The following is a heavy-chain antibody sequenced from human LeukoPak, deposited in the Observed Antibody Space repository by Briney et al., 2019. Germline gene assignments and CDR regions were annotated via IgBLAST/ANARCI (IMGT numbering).Heavy chain of an antibody. D-gene: IGHD3-3*01. CDR3: VRRITIFGVGATTNWFDP. CDR1: GYNFTSYW. J-gene: IGHJ5*02. CDR2: IYPGDSDT. Sequence: GESLKISCKGSGYNFTSYWIGWVRQMPGKGLEWMGIIYPGDSDTRYSPSFQGQVTISADKSISTAYLQWSSLKASDTAMYYCVRRITIFGVGATTNWFDPWGQGTLVTVSS. V-gene: IGHV5-51*01.